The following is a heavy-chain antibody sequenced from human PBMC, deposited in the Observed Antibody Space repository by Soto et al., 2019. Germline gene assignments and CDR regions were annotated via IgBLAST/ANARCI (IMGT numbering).Heavy chain of an antibody. V-gene: IGHV4-34*01. Sequence: SETLSLTCAVYGGSFSGYYWSWIRQPPGKGLEWIGEINHSGSTNYNPSLKSRVTISVDTSKNQFSLKLSSVTAADTAVYYCARDAWIQLWLENYYYYGMDVWGQGTTVTVSS. J-gene: IGHJ6*02. CDR2: INHSGST. CDR1: GGSFSGYY. CDR3: ARDAWIQLWLENYYYYGMDV. D-gene: IGHD5-18*01.